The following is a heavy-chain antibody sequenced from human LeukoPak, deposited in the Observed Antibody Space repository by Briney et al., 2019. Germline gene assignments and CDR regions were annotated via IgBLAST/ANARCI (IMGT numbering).Heavy chain of an antibody. CDR1: GFSLNTSGVG. V-gene: IGHV2-5*01. CDR3: ARTPASAYFDFWSGPGWFDS. Sequence: SGPTLVKPTETLTLTCSLSGFSLNTSGVGVGWIRQPPGKALEWLTVIYWNGDTLNRPSLKSRLTITKVTSKNQVVLKMTNMDPVDTARYYCARTPASAYFDFWSGPGWFDSWGQGTLVTVSS. D-gene: IGHD3-3*01. J-gene: IGHJ5*01. CDR2: IYWNGDT.